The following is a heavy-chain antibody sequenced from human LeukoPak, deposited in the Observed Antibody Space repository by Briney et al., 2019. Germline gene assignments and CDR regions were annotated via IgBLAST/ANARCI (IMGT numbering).Heavy chain of an antibody. CDR2: INPSGGGT. V-gene: IGHV1-46*01. J-gene: IGHJ4*02. CDR1: GYTFTNHY. CDR3: AREAYSSAVGGY. D-gene: IGHD6-19*01. Sequence: ASVTVSCKASGYTFTNHYVHWVRQAPGQGLEWMGVINPSGGGTTYAQNFQGRATMTRVTSTSTVYMELSSLRSEDTAVYYCAREAYSSAVGGYWGQGTLVTVPS.